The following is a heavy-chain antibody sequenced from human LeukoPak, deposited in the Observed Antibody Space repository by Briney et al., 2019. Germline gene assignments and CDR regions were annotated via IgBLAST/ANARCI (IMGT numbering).Heavy chain of an antibody. D-gene: IGHD3-16*02. CDR2: IGYRGGSI. J-gene: IGHJ6*03. CDR1: GFTFGSYA. Sequence: GGSLRLSCAASGFTFGSYAMSWVRQAPGKGPEWVSIIGYRGGSIYYGNSVKGRFTISRDNSENTLSLQMNGLRPEDTAVYYCAKSWGYTRPYYNYMDVWGKGTTVTVSS. V-gene: IGHV3-23*01. CDR3: AKSWGYTRPYYNYMDV.